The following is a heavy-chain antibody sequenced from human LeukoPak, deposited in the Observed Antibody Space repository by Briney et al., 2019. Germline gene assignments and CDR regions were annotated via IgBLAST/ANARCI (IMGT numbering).Heavy chain of an antibody. CDR1: GFTFSSYS. J-gene: IGHJ4*02. V-gene: IGHV3-48*02. CDR2: ISSSSTI. D-gene: IGHD5-24*01. CDR3: ASTFDGSFDY. Sequence: KPGGSLRLSCAASGFTFSSYSMNWVRQAPGKGLEWVSYISSSSTIYYADSVKGRFTISRDNAKNSLYLQMNSLRDEDTAVYYCASTFDGSFDYWGQGTLVTVSS.